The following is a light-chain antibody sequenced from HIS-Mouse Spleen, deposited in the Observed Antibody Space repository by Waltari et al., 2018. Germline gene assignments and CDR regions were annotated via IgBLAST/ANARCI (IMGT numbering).Light chain of an antibody. V-gene: IGLV3-10*01. CDR3: YSTDSSGNHRV. CDR2: EDS. J-gene: IGLJ2*01. CDR1: ALPKKY. Sequence: SYELTQPPSVSVSPGQTARITCYGDALPKKYAYWYQQKSGQAPVLVIYEDSKRPSGIPDRVSGSSSGTMATLTISGAQVEDEADYYCYSTDSSGNHRVFGGGTKLTVL.